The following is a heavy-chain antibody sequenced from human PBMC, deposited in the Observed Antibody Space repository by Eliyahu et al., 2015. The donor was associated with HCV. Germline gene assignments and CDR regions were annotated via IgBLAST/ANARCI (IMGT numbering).Heavy chain of an antibody. J-gene: IGHJ4*02. D-gene: IGHD1-1*01. V-gene: IGHV3-48*02. CDR3: ARDHNWAFDY. Sequence: EVHVVQSGGGLVQPGGSLXLSXAASGFTYSSYSMNWVRQAPGKGLEWISYINSRADRIWYADSVKGRFTVSSDNAQASLNLQMNSLTDEDTAVYYCARDHNWAFDYWGQGSLVTVSS. CDR2: INSRADRI. CDR1: GFTYSSYS.